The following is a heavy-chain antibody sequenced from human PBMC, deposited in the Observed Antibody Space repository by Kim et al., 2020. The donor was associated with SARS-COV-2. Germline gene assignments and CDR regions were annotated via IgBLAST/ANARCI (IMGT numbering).Heavy chain of an antibody. Sequence: GGSLRLSCAASGFTFSNAWMSWVRQAPGKGLEWVGRIKSKTDGGTTDYAAPVKGRFTISRDDSKNTLYLQMNSLKTEDTAVYYCTTTAANRDYYYYGMDVWGQGTTVTVSS. J-gene: IGHJ6*02. CDR3: TTTAANRDYYYYGMDV. CDR2: IKSKTDGGTT. CDR1: GFTFSNAW. V-gene: IGHV3-15*01. D-gene: IGHD7-27*01.